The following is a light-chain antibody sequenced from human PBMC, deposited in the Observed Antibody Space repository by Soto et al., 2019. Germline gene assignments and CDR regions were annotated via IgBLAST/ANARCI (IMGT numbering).Light chain of an antibody. Sequence: EIVLTQSPATLSLSPGERATLSCRASQSVSSYLAWYQQKPGQAPRLLIYDASNRATGIPARFSGSGSGTDVTLTISSLEPEDFAGYYCQQRSNWPPLTFGGGTKVEIK. J-gene: IGKJ4*01. CDR2: DAS. V-gene: IGKV3-11*01. CDR1: QSVSSY. CDR3: QQRSNWPPLT.